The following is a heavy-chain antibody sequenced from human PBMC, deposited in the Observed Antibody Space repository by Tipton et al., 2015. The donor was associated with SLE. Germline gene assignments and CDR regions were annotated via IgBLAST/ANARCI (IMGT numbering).Heavy chain of an antibody. CDR2: IYYSGST. CDR3: ARASIAVAENDAFDI. V-gene: IGHV4-39*07. Sequence: WVRQPPGKGLEWIGSIYYSGSTYYNPSLKSRVTISVDTSKNQFSLKLSSVTAADTAVYYCARASIAVAENDAFDIWGQGTMVTVSS. D-gene: IGHD6-19*01. J-gene: IGHJ3*02.